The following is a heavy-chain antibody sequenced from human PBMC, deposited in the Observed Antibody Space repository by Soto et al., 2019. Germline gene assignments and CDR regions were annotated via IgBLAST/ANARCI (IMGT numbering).Heavy chain of an antibody. CDR3: ARDRDWNDAFYC. Sequence: EVQLLASGGGLVQPGGSLRLSCAASGFTFSSYAMSWVRQAPGKGLEWVSGISGSGGNTYFADSVKGRYTISRHNSKNSRHLQRNSPSAEDAAINYCARDRDWNDAFYCWVQGTLVTVSS. V-gene: IGHV3-23*01. CDR1: GFTFSSYA. D-gene: IGHD1-1*01. CDR2: ISGSGGNT. J-gene: IGHJ4*02.